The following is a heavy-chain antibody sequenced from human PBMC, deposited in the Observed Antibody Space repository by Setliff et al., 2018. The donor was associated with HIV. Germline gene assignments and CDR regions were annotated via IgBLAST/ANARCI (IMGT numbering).Heavy chain of an antibody. CDR1: GGSINRGNYY. Sequence: PSETLSLTCSVSGGSINRGNYYWTWIRQSAGKGLEWIGRIYTSGSPNYNPSLKSRVTISVDTSKNQFSLKLSSVTAADTAVYYCAREGGSSSWYRGAFDIWGQGTMVTVSS. J-gene: IGHJ3*02. D-gene: IGHD6-13*01. CDR3: AREGGSSSWYRGAFDI. V-gene: IGHV4-61*02. CDR2: IYTSGSP.